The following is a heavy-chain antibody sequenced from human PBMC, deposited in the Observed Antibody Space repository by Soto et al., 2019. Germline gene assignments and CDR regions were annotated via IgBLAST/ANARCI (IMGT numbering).Heavy chain of an antibody. D-gene: IGHD6-25*01. J-gene: IGHJ4*02. CDR3: ARIKRWPAAEHDS. V-gene: IGHV5-51*01. Sequence: PGESLKISCKASGYTFSTYWIAWVSQMPGKGLEWMGIIYPGDSDTRYRPSFEGQVTVSVGRSNDTAYLTWSSLKASDTAMYYWARIKRWPAAEHDSWGQGTLVTVSS. CDR2: IYPGDSDT. CDR1: GYTFSTYW.